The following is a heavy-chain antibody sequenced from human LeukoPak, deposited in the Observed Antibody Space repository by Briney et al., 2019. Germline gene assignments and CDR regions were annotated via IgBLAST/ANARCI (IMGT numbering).Heavy chain of an antibody. CDR2: INPSGGST. Sequence: ASVKVSCKASGYTFTSYHMHWVRQAPGQGLEWMGIINPSGGSTNYAQKFQGRVTMTRDTFTSTVYMELSSLRSEDTAVYYCARKMVAVAGGFDYWGQGTLVTVSS. CDR1: GYTFTSYH. CDR3: ARKMVAVAGGFDY. V-gene: IGHV1-46*01. D-gene: IGHD6-19*01. J-gene: IGHJ4*02.